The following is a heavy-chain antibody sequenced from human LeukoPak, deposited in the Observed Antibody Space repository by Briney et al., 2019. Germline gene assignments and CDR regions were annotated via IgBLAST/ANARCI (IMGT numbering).Heavy chain of an antibody. CDR1: GGTFSSYA. J-gene: IGHJ6*03. CDR2: IIPIFGTA. Sequence: ASVKVSCKASGGTFSSYAISWVRQAPGQGLEWMGGIIPIFGTANYAQKFQGRVTITADESTGTAYMELSSLRSEDTAVYYCARGQYYDILTGYLHDSYYYYMDVWGKGTTVTVSS. D-gene: IGHD3-9*01. V-gene: IGHV1-69*13. CDR3: ARGQYYDILTGYLHDSYYYYMDV.